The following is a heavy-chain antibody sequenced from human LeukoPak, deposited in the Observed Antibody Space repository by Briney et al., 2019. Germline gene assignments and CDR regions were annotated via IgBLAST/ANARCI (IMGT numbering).Heavy chain of an antibody. J-gene: IGHJ5*02. CDR2: ISSTSSAI. V-gene: IGHV3-48*02. CDR1: GFTFRNYN. D-gene: IGHD3-22*01. CDR3: ARVHYYDSSGYYA. Sequence: PGGSLRLSCAAPGFTFRNYNMNWVRQAPGKGLEWVSYISSTSSAIYYADSVKGRFTISRDNAKDSLYLQMNSLRDEDTAVYYCARVHYYDSSGYYAWGQGTLVTVSS.